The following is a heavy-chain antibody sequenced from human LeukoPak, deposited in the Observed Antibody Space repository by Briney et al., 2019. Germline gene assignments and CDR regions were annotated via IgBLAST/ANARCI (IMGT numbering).Heavy chain of an antibody. CDR2: INTNTGNP. Sequence: ASVKVSCKASGYIFTSYSLVWVRQDPGQGLEWMGWINTNTGNPTYAQGFTGRFVFSLDTSVSTAYLQILNLKAEDSAVYYCARALGSGYGTDAWGQGTTVTVSS. V-gene: IGHV7-4-1*01. D-gene: IGHD6-19*01. CDR1: GYIFTSYS. J-gene: IGHJ6*01. CDR3: ARALGSGYGTDA.